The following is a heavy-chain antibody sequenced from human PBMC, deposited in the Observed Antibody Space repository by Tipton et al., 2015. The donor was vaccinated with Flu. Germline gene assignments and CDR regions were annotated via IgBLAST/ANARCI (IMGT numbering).Heavy chain of an antibody. D-gene: IGHD2-21*01. CDR1: GYTLTSYG. V-gene: IGHV1-18*04. CDR2: ISGYNANT. J-gene: IGHJ4*02. Sequence: QSGAEVKKPGASVKVACKASGYTLTSYGISWVRQAPGQGLEWMGWISGYNANTKYAQKFQGRVTMTTDTSTSTAYMELRSLRSDDTAVYYCARQLGGGDCYWGQGTLVTVSS. CDR3: ARQLGGGDCY.